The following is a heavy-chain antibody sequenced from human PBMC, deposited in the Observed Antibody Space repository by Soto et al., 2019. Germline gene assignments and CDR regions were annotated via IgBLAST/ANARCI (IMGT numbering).Heavy chain of an antibody. D-gene: IGHD6-13*01. CDR2: IKQDGSEK. V-gene: IGHV3-7*05. CDR1: GFTFSSYW. J-gene: IGHJ3*02. Sequence: GGSLRLSCAASGFTFSSYWMSWVRQAPGKGLEWVANIKQDGSEKYYVDSVKGRFTISRDNAKNSLYLQMNSLRAEDTAVYYCARLSYSSSWYKPAGAFDIWGQGTMVTVSS. CDR3: ARLSYSSSWYKPAGAFDI.